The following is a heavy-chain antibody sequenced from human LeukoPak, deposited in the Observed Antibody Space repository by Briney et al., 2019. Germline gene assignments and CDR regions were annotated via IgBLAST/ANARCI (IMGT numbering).Heavy chain of an antibody. Sequence: SVKVSCKASGFTFTSSAMQWVRQARGQRLEWVGWIVVGSGNTNYAQKFQERVTITRDMSTSTAYMELSSLRSEDTAVYYCAAAAAEGNTAMAGRYYYYMDVWGKGTTVTVSS. CDR1: GFTFTSSA. CDR3: AAAAAEGNTAMAGRYYYYMDV. CDR2: IVVGSGNT. V-gene: IGHV1-58*02. J-gene: IGHJ6*03. D-gene: IGHD5-18*01.